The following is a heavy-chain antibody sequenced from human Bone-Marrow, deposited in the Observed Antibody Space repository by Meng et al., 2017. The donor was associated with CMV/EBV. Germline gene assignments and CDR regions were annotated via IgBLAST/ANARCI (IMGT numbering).Heavy chain of an antibody. V-gene: IGHV1-46*01. CDR1: GYTFTSYY. D-gene: IGHD2-2*02. Sequence: ASVKVSCKASGYTFTSYYMHWVRQAPGQGLEWMGIINPSGGSTSYAQKFQGRVTITADKSTSTAYMELSSLRSEDTAVYYCARARLDCSSTSCYTRSLWFDPWGQGTLVTVSS. J-gene: IGHJ5*02. CDR2: INPSGGST. CDR3: ARARLDCSSTSCYTRSLWFDP.